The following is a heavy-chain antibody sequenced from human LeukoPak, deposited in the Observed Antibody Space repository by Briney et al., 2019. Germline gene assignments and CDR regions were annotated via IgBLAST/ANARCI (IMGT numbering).Heavy chain of an antibody. CDR3: ARDSCNSPSCHVFFWHFDF. Sequence: PSETLSLTCTVSGGSISNNSYYWGWIRQSPGKGLEWIGSIYFSGNIYFNPSLKSRVTISVDTSKNQFSLKLSSVTAADTAVYYCARDSCNSPSCHVFFWHFDFWGLGTLVTVSS. D-gene: IGHD2-2*01. V-gene: IGHV4-39*02. CDR2: IYFSGNI. CDR1: GGSISNNSYY. J-gene: IGHJ4*02.